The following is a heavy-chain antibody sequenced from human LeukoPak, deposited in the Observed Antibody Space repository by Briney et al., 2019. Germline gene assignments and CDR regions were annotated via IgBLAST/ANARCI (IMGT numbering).Heavy chain of an antibody. J-gene: IGHJ4*02. CDR1: GYRFTNYA. D-gene: IGHD3-16*02. V-gene: IGHV7-4-1*02. CDR2: IHPSTGNP. CDR3: ARAFQSLGGLSLPDY. Sequence: GASVKVSCKASGYRFTNYAMNWVRQAPGRGLEWMGWIHPSTGNPAYAQGFTGRFVFSLDTSVSTTYLHISSLKAEDTAVYFCARAFQSLGGLSLPDYWGQGTLVTVSS.